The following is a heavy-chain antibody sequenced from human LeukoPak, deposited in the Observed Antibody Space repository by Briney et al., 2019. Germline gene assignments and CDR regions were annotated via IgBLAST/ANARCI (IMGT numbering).Heavy chain of an antibody. V-gene: IGHV1-2*06. CDR3: AREGYYDSSGHSGFDY. CDR1: GYTFTGYY. Sequence: ASVKVSCKASGYTFTGYYMHWVRQAPGQGLEGMGRINPNSGGTNYAQKFQGRVTMTRDTSISTAYMELSRLRSDDTAVYYCAREGYYDSSGHSGFDYWGQGTLVTVSS. D-gene: IGHD3-22*01. J-gene: IGHJ4*02. CDR2: INPNSGGT.